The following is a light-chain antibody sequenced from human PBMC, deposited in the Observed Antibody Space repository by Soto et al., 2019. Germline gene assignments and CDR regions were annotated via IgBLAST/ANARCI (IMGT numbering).Light chain of an antibody. J-gene: IGKJ1*01. Sequence: EIVLTQSPGTLSLSPGERSTLSCRASQSVSSTYLAWYQQKPGQAPRLLILGASSRATGIPDRFNGSGSGTDFTLTISSLEPEDFAVYYCQHYGSSPKTFGHGTKVDIK. CDR1: QSVSSTY. CDR2: GAS. CDR3: QHYGSSPKT. V-gene: IGKV3-20*01.